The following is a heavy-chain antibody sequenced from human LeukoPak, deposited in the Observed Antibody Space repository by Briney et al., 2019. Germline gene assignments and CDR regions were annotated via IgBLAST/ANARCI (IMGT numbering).Heavy chain of an antibody. D-gene: IGHD2-21*02. CDR2: IYYSGST. V-gene: IGHV4-59*01. Sequence: SETLSLTCTVSGGSISSYYWSWIRQPPGKGLEWIGYIYYSGSTNHNPSLKSRVTISVDTSKNQFSLKLSSVTAADTAVYYCAGGDPNWFDPWGQGTLVTVSS. CDR1: GGSISSYY. J-gene: IGHJ5*02. CDR3: AGGDPNWFDP.